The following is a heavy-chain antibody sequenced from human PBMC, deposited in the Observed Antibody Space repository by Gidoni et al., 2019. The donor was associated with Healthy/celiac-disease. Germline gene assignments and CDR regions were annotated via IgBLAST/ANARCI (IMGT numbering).Heavy chain of an antibody. D-gene: IGHD6-6*01. V-gene: IGHV3-21*01. Sequence: EVQLVESGGGLVKPGGSLGLSCAASGFTFSSYSMNWVRQAPGKGLEWVSSISSSSSYIYYADSVKGRFTISRDNAKNSLYLQMNSLRAEDTAVYYCARDPYSSSPTPGGYWGQGTLVTVSS. CDR2: ISSSSSYI. J-gene: IGHJ4*02. CDR1: GFTFSSYS. CDR3: ARDPYSSSPTPGGY.